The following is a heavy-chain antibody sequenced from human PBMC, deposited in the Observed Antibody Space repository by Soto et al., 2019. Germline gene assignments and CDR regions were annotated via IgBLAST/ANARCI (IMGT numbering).Heavy chain of an antibody. CDR3: ARGISTPGIDF. D-gene: IGHD2-15*01. CDR1: GFTFSSYA. Sequence: EVQLLESGGGLVQPGGSLRLSCAASGFTFSSYAMSWVRQAPGKGLEWVSAIGASGAGTYYADSVKGRFTISRDNSKNTLHLQMNSLRAEDTAVYYCARGISTPGIDFWGQGTLVTVSS. J-gene: IGHJ4*02. V-gene: IGHV3-23*01. CDR2: IGASGAGT.